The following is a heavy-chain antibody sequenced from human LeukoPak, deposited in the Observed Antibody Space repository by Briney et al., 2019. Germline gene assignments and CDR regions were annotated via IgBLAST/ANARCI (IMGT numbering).Heavy chain of an antibody. D-gene: IGHD7-27*01. CDR1: GFTFSSYT. V-gene: IGHV3-21*01. CDR3: ASSPGARA. J-gene: IGHJ5*02. Sequence: GGSLRLSCAASGFTFSSYTMNWVRPAPGKGLEWVSSISSSSSYIFYADSVKGRFTISRDNAKNSLYLQMNSLRAEDTAVYYCASSPGARAWGQGTLVTVSS. CDR2: ISSSSSYI.